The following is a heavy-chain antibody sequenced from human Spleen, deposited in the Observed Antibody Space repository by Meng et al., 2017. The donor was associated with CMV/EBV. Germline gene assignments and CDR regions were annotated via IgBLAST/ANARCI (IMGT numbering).Heavy chain of an antibody. CDR1: GGSISSHY. D-gene: IGHD1-1*01. CDR2: IYTSGST. J-gene: IGHJ4*02. Sequence: QVQRGESAPGLVKPSETLSRTCAVSGGSISSHYWSWIRQPAAKGLEWIGRIYTSGSTNYNPSLKSRVTMSGETSKNHFSLKLSSATAADTEVYYCASHWDYWGQGTLVTVSS. CDR3: ASHWDY. V-gene: IGHV4-4*07.